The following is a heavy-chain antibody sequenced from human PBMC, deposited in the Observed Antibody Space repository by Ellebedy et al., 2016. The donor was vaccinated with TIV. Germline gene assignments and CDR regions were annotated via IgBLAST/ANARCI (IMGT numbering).Heavy chain of an antibody. Sequence: ESLKISXAASGFTFSTYWMSWIRQPPGKGLEWIGEINHSGSTNYNPSLKSRVTISVDTSKNQFSLKLSSVTAADTAVYYCARAPGRGSTSNDYWGQGTLVTVSS. D-gene: IGHD2-2*01. CDR3: ARAPGRGSTSNDY. J-gene: IGHJ4*02. CDR1: GFTFSTYW. CDR2: INHSGST. V-gene: IGHV4-34*01.